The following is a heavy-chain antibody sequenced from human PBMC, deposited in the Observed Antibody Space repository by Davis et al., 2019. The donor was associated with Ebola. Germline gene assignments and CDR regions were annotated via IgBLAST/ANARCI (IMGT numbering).Heavy chain of an antibody. CDR3: ARAPTWSQINYYCLDY. J-gene: IGHJ4*02. CDR2: INSNNGDT. V-gene: IGHV1-2*02. D-gene: IGHD3-22*01. CDR1: GYNFIEYF. Sequence: ASVKVSCKASGYNFIEYFMHWVRQAPGQGLEWMGRINSNNGDTNYAQKFQGRVTMTRDTSISTTYLELSSLRSDDTAMYYCARAPTWSQINYYCLDYWGQGTLVTVSS.